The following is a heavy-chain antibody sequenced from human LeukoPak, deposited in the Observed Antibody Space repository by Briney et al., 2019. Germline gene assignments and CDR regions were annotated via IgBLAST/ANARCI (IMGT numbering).Heavy chain of an antibody. V-gene: IGHV4-59*01. D-gene: IGHD3-22*01. Sequence: PSETLSLTCTVSGGSISSYYWSWIRQPPGKGLEWIGYIYYSGSTNYNPSLKSRVTISVDTSKNQFSLKLSSVTAADTAVYYCARIGGDSSGYYYVYYMDVWGKGTTVTISS. J-gene: IGHJ6*03. CDR2: IYYSGST. CDR1: GGSISSYY. CDR3: ARIGGDSSGYYYVYYMDV.